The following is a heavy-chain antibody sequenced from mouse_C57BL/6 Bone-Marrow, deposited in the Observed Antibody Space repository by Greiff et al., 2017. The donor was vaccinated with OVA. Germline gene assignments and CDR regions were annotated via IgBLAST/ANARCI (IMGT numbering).Heavy chain of an antibody. CDR2: ISDGGSYT. CDR1: GFTFSSYA. J-gene: IGHJ2*01. V-gene: IGHV5-4*01. Sequence: EVMLVESGGGLVKPGGSLKLSCAASGFTFSSYAMSWVRQTPEKRLEWVATISDGGSYTYYPDNVKGRFTISRDNAKNNLYLQMSHLKSEDTAMYYCARDDPGQDYWGQGTTLTVSS. CDR3: ARDDPGQDY. D-gene: IGHD3-3*01.